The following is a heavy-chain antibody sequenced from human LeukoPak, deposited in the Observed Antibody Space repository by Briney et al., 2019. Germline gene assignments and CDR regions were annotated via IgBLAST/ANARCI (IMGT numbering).Heavy chain of an antibody. CDR1: GYSISSGYY. CDR3: ATQLTGLELRRSLVY. D-gene: IGHD1-7*01. CDR2: IYHSGST. Sequence: PSETLSITCAVSGYSISSGYYWGWIRQPPGKGLEWIGSIYHSGSTYYNPSLKSRVTISVDTSKNQFSLKLSSVTAADTAVYYCATQLTGLELRRSLVYWGQGTLVTFSS. J-gene: IGHJ4*02. V-gene: IGHV4-38-2*01.